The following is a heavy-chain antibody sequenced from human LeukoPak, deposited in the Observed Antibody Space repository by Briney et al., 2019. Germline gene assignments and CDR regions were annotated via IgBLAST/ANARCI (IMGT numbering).Heavy chain of an antibody. J-gene: IGHJ4*02. CDR3: ASPPVLTGESLTDY. CDR2: ISSSSSYI. V-gene: IGHV3-21*01. CDR1: GFTFSSYA. D-gene: IGHD7-27*01. Sequence: GGSLRLSCAASGFTFSSYAMSWVRQAPGKGLEWVSSISSSSSYIYYADSVKGRFTISRDNAKNSLYLQMNSLRAEDTAVYYCASPPVLTGESLTDYWGQGTLVTVSS.